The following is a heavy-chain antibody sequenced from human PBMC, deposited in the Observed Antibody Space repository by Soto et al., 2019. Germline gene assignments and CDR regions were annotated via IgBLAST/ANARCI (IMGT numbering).Heavy chain of an antibody. D-gene: IGHD3-10*01. Sequence: QVQLQQWGAGLLKPSETLSLTCAIYGGSFSDYYWSWIRQSPGKGLEWIGEINHSGSTNYNPSHRSRVTISIDPSKHQFSLKLSSVTAAATAVFYCASRMGSGKYYFDYWGRGTPVIVSS. CDR1: GGSFSDYY. J-gene: IGHJ4*02. CDR3: ASRMGSGKYYFDY. CDR2: INHSGST. V-gene: IGHV4-34*01.